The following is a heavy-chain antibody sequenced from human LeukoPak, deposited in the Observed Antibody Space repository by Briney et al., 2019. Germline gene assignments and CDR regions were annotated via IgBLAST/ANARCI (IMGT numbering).Heavy chain of an antibody. V-gene: IGHV4-59*08. CDR1: GGSISSYY. CDR3: ARHSMALYAFDI. CDR2: IYYSGST. Sequence: PSETLSLTCTVSGGSISSYYWSWIRQPPGKGLEWIGYIYYSGSTNYNPSLKSRVTISVDTSKNQFSLKLSSVTAADTAVYYCARHSMALYAFDIWGQGTMVTVSS. J-gene: IGHJ3*02.